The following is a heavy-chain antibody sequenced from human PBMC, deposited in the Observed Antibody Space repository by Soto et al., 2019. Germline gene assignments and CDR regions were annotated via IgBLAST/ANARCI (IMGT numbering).Heavy chain of an antibody. V-gene: IGHV4-59*11. D-gene: IGHD7-27*01. Sequence: QVQLQESGPGLVKPSETLSLTCSVSGGSISNHYWSWIRQPPGQGLEWIGYIYYNGNTNYNPSPNRRVTMSLSTSRNQISLKLTTVTAADTAVYYCTRANWYSEYWGQGTRVTVAS. CDR3: TRANWYSEY. J-gene: IGHJ4*02. CDR2: IYYNGNT. CDR1: GGSISNHY.